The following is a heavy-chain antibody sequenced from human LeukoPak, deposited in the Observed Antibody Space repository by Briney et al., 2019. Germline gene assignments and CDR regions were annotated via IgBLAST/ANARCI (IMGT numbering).Heavy chain of an antibody. CDR3: AKDADLDYYGSGSPFDY. CDR2: YDGSNK. D-gene: IGHD3-10*01. J-gene: IGHJ4*02. V-gene: IGHV3-30*18. Sequence: YDGSNKYYADSVKVRFTISRDNSKNTLYLQMNSLRAEDTAVYYCAKDADLDYYGSGSPFDYWGQGTLVTVSS.